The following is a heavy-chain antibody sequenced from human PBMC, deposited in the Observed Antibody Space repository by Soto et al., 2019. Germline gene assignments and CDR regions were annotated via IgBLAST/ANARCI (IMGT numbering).Heavy chain of an antibody. CDR2: IIQEGGEQ. CDR1: GFAFSSYW. Sequence: ESGGVLVPPGGSLRLSCAASGFAFSSYWMSWVRQAPGMGLEGVANIIQEGGEQYYVAYVTGRFTISRDTAKNSPYLQMNTLRADDTAGYYCARGYNSALDYWGQLTRVTVAS. D-gene: IGHD6-19*01. CDR3: ARGYNSALDY. J-gene: IGHJ4*02. V-gene: IGHV3-7*01.